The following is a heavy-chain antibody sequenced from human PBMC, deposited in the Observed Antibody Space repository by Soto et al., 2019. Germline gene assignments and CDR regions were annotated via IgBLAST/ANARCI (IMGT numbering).Heavy chain of an antibody. CDR1: GGTFSSYA. CDR2: IIPIFGPA. D-gene: IGHD2-2*02. CDR3: ARHHDRVVVPAAIPYYYYGMDV. J-gene: IGHJ6*02. Sequence: SVKVSCKASGGTFSSYAISWVRLAPGQGLEWMGGIIPIFGPANYAQKFQGRVTITADKSTSTAYMELSSLRSEDPAGYYCARHHDRVVVPAAIPYYYYGMDVWGQGTTVTVSS. V-gene: IGHV1-69*06.